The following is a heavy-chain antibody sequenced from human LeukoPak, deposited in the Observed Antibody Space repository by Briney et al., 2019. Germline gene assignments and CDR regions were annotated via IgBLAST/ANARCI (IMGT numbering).Heavy chain of an antibody. V-gene: IGHV3-30*04. CDR3: VRACRLRITVIRGVITGGSFDY. Sequence: GGSLRLSCAASGFTFSSYAVHWVRQAPGKGLEWVAVISYDGSNKYYADSVKGRFTISRDNSKNTLHLQMNSLRAEDTAVYYCVRACRLRITVIRGVITGGSFDYWGRGTMVTVSS. CDR2: ISYDGSNK. J-gene: IGHJ4*02. D-gene: IGHD3-10*01. CDR1: GFTFSSYA.